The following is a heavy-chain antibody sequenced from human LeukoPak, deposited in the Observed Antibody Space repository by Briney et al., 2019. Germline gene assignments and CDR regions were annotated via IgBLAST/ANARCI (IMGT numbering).Heavy chain of an antibody. CDR2: IIGSYDIT. J-gene: IGHJ5*02. CDR3: AKAPAGPEYSSSWRYGYNWFGP. CDR1: GFTFSNYG. Sequence: PGGSLRLSCGVSGFTFSNYGMIGVRQAPGKGREGVSSIIGSYDITYRPHAVKGRFHISRDNSKNPIYLQMNSLRADDTAVYYCAKAPAGPEYSSSWRYGYNWFGPWGQGTLVTVSS. D-gene: IGHD6-13*01. V-gene: IGHV3-23*01.